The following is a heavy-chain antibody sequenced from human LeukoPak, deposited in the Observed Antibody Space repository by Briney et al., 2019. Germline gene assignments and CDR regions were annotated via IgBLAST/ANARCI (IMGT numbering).Heavy chain of an antibody. D-gene: IGHD1-26*01. CDR2: TFHSGIT. CDR1: GYSISSGYR. V-gene: IGHV4-38-2*02. Sequence: SETLSLTCTVSGYSISSGYRWGWTRQPPGKGLEWIGNTFHSGITDYNPSLRSRVTISVDTSKNQFSLKLTSVTAADTAVYYCARDLPLLYWGQGTLVTVSS. CDR3: ARDLPLLY. J-gene: IGHJ4*02.